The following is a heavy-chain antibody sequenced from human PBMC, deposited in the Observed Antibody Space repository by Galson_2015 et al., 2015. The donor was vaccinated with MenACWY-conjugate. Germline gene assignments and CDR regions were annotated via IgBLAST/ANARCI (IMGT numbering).Heavy chain of an antibody. J-gene: IGHJ4*02. CDR1: EFIFSAYW. Sequence: LRLSCAASEFIFSAYWMSWVRQAPGKGLEWVANIRGDGSEKSYVDSVKGRFTISRDNAKNSLYLQLNSLRAEDTAVYYCARTTDYYDSSGYYDDFDYWGQGTLVTVSS. CDR3: ARTTDYYDSSGYYDDFDY. CDR2: IRGDGSEK. D-gene: IGHD3-22*01. V-gene: IGHV3-7*03.